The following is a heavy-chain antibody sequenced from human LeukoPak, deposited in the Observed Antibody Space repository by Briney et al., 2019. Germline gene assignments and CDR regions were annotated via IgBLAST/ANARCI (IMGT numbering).Heavy chain of an antibody. CDR2: ILYDGTNR. V-gene: IGHV3-33*05. CDR1: GFIFSTHG. D-gene: IGHD6-13*01. CDR3: ARPRIALAATSYFDY. Sequence: PGRSLRLSCAASGFIFSTHGMHWVRQAPGKGLEWVTFILYDGTNRYYADSVKGRFTISRDNSKNTLSLQMNSLREEDTAIYYCARPRIALAATSYFDYWGQGTLVTVSS. J-gene: IGHJ4*02.